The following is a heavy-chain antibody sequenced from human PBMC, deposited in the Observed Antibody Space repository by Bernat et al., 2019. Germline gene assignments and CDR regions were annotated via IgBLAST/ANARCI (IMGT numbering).Heavy chain of an antibody. D-gene: IGHD6-6*01. V-gene: IGHV1-18*04. J-gene: IGHJ3*02. Sequence: QVQLVQSGAEVKKPGASVKVSCKASGYTFISYGISWVRQAPGQGPEWMGWISPYNGNTNYAQNLQGRVTLTTDTSTSTAYMELSSLRSDDTAVYYCAREGIAARQDTFDIWGQGTMVTVSS. CDR3: AREGIAARQDTFDI. CDR2: ISPYNGNT. CDR1: GYTFISYG.